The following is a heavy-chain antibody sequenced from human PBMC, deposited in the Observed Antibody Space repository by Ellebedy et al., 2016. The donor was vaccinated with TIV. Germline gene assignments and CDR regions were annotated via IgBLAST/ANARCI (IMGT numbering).Heavy chain of an antibody. D-gene: IGHD3-10*01. CDR2: IASTGIT. Sequence: PGGSLRLSCAASGSTFSTYSMNWVRQAPGKGLEWVAHIASTGITVYADSVRGRFLISRDNAKNSVYLQMNSLRDDDTAVDFCAKDGSESDGFQFCFDSWGQGTLVTVSS. V-gene: IGHV3-48*02. CDR3: AKDGSESDGFQFCFDS. CDR1: GSTFSTYS. J-gene: IGHJ4*02.